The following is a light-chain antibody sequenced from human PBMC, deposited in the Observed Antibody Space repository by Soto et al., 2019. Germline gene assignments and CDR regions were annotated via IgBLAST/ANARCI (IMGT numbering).Light chain of an antibody. Sequence: QSALTQPPSVSGAPGQRVTISCTGSSSNIGANYEVHWYQQLPGTAPKLLIYANSNRPSGVPDRFSGSKSGTSASLAITGLQAADEADYYCQSYDSSLSGSKVFGTGTKLTVL. J-gene: IGLJ1*01. CDR2: ANS. V-gene: IGLV1-40*01. CDR3: QSYDSSLSGSKV. CDR1: SSNIGANYE.